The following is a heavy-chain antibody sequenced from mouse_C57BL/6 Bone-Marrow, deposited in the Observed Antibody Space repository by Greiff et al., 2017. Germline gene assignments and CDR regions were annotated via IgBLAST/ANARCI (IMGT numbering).Heavy chain of an antibody. CDR1: GYTFTDYY. D-gene: IGHD1-1*01. V-gene: IGHV1-19*01. Sequence: VQLQQSGPVLVKPGASVKMSCKASGYTFTDYYMNWVKQSHGKSLEWIGVINPYNGGTSYNQKFKGKATLTVDKSSSTAYMELNSLTSEDSAVYYCAPLITTVVAKGYWGQGTTLTVSS. CDR2: INPYNGGT. CDR3: APLITTVVAKGY. J-gene: IGHJ2*01.